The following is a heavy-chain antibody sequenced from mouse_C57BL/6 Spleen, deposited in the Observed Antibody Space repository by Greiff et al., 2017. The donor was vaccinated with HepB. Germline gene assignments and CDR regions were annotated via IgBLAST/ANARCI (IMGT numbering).Heavy chain of an antibody. V-gene: IGHV5-12*01. CDR3: ARQGGTGYFDY. CDR2: ISNGGGST. J-gene: IGHJ2*01. D-gene: IGHD4-1*01. CDR1: GFTFSDYY. Sequence: EVQGVESGGGLVQPGGSLKLSCAASGFTFSDYYMYWVRQTPEKRLEWVAYISNGGGSTYYPDTVKGRFTISRDNAKNTLYLQMSRLKSEDTAMYYCARQGGTGYFDYWGQGTTLTVSS.